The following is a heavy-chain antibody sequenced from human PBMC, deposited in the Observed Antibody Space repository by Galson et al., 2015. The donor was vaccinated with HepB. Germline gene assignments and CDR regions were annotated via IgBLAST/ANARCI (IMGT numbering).Heavy chain of an antibody. D-gene: IGHD5-18*01. CDR1: GFTFSSYG. J-gene: IGHJ4*02. V-gene: IGHV3-30*18. Sequence: SLRLSCAASGFTFSSYGMHWVRQAPGKGLEWVAVISYDGSNKYYADSVKGRFTISRDNSKNTLYLQMNSLRAEDTAVYYCAKSGYSSLDYWGQGTLVTVSS. CDR3: AKSGYSSLDY. CDR2: ISYDGSNK.